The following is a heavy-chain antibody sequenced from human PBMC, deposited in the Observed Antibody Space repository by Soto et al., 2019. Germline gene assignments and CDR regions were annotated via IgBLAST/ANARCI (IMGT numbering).Heavy chain of an antibody. CDR2: ISASSTTI. CDR3: ARARSSTMIVVTNHWYFDL. Sequence: GGSLRLSCAASGFSFSAYSMNWVRQAPGKGLEWVSYISASSTTIHYADSVKGRFTVSRDNAKNSLFLQMSSLRDEDTAVYYCARARSSTMIVVTNHWYFDLWGRGTLVTVSS. CDR1: GFSFSAYS. V-gene: IGHV3-48*02. D-gene: IGHD3-22*01. J-gene: IGHJ2*01.